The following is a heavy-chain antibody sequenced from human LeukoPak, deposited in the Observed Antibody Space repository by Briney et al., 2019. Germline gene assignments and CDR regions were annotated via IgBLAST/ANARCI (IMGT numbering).Heavy chain of an antibody. J-gene: IGHJ4*02. V-gene: IGHV3-23*01. Sequence: GGSLRLSCAASGFTFSFYVMNWVRQAPGKGLEWVSGISGGDSTTYYVDSVKGRFIISRDNSKNTLYLQMSSLRAEDTAVYYCAKKSDSGSWDYFDYWGQGTLVTVSS. CDR1: GFTFSFYV. CDR3: AKKSDSGSWDYFDY. CDR2: ISGGDSTT. D-gene: IGHD3-10*01.